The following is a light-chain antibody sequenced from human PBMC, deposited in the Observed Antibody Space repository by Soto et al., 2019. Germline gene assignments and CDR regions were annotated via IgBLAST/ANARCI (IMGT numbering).Light chain of an antibody. V-gene: IGKV1-17*01. Sequence: IQMTQSPSSLSASVGDTVTVTCRASQGIRNYLNWFQQKPGKAPKRLISVASTLQSGVPSRFSGSGSGTEFTLTISSRQPEDSATYYCLQHNTYPYPFGQGTKLEIK. CDR1: QGIRNY. J-gene: IGKJ2*01. CDR2: VAS. CDR3: LQHNTYPYP.